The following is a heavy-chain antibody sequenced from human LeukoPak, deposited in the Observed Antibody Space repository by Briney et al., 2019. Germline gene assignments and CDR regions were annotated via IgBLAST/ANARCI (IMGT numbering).Heavy chain of an antibody. V-gene: IGHV3-7*01. J-gene: IGHJ4*02. D-gene: IGHD1-1*01. Sequence: GGCPRLSCAASGFTFSTYWMSWVRQAPGKGLEWVANINRDGSEKSYVDSVKGRFTISRDNAQNSLSLQMNNLRAGDTAVYYCARWNEASDYWGQRTLVTVSS. CDR2: INRDGSEK. CDR3: ARWNEASDY. CDR1: GFTFSTYW.